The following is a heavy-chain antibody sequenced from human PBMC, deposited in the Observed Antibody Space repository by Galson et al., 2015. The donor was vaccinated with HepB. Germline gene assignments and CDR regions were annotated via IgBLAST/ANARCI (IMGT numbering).Heavy chain of an antibody. CDR3: ARKLVGVDDY. J-gene: IGHJ4*02. CDR1: GFTFSGSA. Sequence: SLRLSCAASGFTFSGSAMHWVRQASGEGLEWISVIYSGGTTYYADSVKGRFTISRDNDQNTVFLQMNSLRVEDTALYYCARKLVGVDDYRGQGTLVTVSS. V-gene: IGHV3-66*01. D-gene: IGHD2-15*01. CDR2: IYSGGTT.